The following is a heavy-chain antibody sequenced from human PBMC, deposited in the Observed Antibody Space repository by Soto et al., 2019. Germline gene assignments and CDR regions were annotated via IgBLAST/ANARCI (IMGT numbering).Heavy chain of an antibody. J-gene: IGHJ6*02. D-gene: IGHD6-6*01. CDR3: ASIVAARPTAYYYYGMDV. CDR2: INHSGST. V-gene: IGHV4-34*01. CDR1: GGSFSGYY. Sequence: ASETLSLTCAVYGGSFSGYYWSWIRQPPGKGLEWIGEINHSGSTNYNPSLKSRVTISVDTSKNQFSLKLSSVTAADTAVYYCASIVAARPTAYYYYGMDVWGQGTTVTVSS.